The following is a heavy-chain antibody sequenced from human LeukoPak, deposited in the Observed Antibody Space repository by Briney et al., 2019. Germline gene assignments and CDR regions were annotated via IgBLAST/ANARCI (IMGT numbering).Heavy chain of an antibody. Sequence: SETLSLTCAVSGGSVSATSHYWAWLRQSPGKPPEWIGSIYHTGSTFYNPSLRSRFLISVDTSKNQFSLRLTSVTAADTAIYFCAKDRLHRDYFDLWGQGTLLTVSS. CDR3: AKDRLHRDYFDL. CDR2: IYHTGST. J-gene: IGHJ4*02. V-gene: IGHV4-39*01. CDR1: GGSVSATSHY. D-gene: IGHD2-15*01.